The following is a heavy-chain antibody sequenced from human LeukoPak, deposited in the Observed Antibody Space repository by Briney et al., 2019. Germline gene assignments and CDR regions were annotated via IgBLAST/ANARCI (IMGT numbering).Heavy chain of an antibody. CDR2: IGNSGSPI. CDR1: GFTFSSYE. Sequence: GGSLRLSCAASGFTFSSYEMNWVRQAPGKGLEWVSYIGNSGSPIYYAGSVKGRFTISRDNAKNSLYLQMNSLRAEDTAVYYCARDPEHSYDYYFDYWGQGTLVTVSS. V-gene: IGHV3-48*03. CDR3: ARDPEHSYDYYFDY. J-gene: IGHJ4*02. D-gene: IGHD5-18*01.